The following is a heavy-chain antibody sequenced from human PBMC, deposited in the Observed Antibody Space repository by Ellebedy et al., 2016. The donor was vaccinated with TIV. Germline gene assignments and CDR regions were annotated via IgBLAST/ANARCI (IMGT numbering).Heavy chain of an antibody. D-gene: IGHD4-23*01. CDR3: ARDPVGVGPAFDI. CDR1: GLTFSSHA. V-gene: IGHV3-23*01. Sequence: PGGSLRLSCAASGLTFSSHAMSWVRQAPGKGLEWVSSISCSGGNTYYADSVKGRFTISRDNSKDTLYLQVNSLRAEDTAVYYCARDPVGVGPAFDIWGQGTMVTVSS. CDR2: ISCSGGNT. J-gene: IGHJ3*02.